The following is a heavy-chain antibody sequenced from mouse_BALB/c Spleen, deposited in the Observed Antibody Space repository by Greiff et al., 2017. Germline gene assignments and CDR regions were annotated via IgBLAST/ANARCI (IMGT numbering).Heavy chain of an antibody. J-gene: IGHJ3*01. CDR2: IYPGNSDT. CDR3: TRWTTATGFAY. CDR1: GYTFTSYW. V-gene: IGHV1-5*01. D-gene: IGHD1-2*01. Sequence: EVQLQQSGTVLARPGASVKMSCKASGYTFTSYWMHWVKQRPGQGLEWIGAIYPGNSDTSYNQKFKGKAKLTAVTSTSTAYMELSSLTNEDSAVYYCTRWTTATGFAYWGQGTLVTVSA.